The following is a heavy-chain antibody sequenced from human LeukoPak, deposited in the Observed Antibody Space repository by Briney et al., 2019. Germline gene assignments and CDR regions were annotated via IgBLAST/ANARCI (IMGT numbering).Heavy chain of an antibody. CDR2: ISGSGGST. Sequence: GGSLRLSCAASGFTFSNAWMSWVRQAPGKGLEWVSAISGSGGSTYYADSVKGRFTISRDNSKNTLYLQMNSLRAEDTAVYYCAKAIAGNPDSMSDYWGQGTLVTVSS. J-gene: IGHJ4*02. CDR3: AKAIAGNPDSMSDY. V-gene: IGHV3-23*01. CDR1: GFTFSNAW. D-gene: IGHD6-13*01.